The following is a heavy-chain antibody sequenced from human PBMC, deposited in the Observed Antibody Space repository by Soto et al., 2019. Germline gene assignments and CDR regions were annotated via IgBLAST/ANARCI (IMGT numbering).Heavy chain of an antibody. CDR2: INHSGST. D-gene: IGHD6-13*01. V-gene: IGHV4-34*01. CDR1: GGSFSGYY. J-gene: IGHJ4*02. Sequence: SETLSLTCAVYGGSFSGYYWSWIRQPPGKGLEWIGEINHSGSTNYNPSLKSRVTISVDTSKNQFSLKLSSVTAADTAVYYCARGEIGIAAAGPDYWGQGTLVTVSS. CDR3: ARGEIGIAAAGPDY.